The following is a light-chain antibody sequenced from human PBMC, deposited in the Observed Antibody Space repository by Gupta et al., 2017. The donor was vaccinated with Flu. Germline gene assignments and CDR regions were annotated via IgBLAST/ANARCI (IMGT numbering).Light chain of an antibody. J-gene: IGLJ2*01. CDR3: QVWDSSSEHVV. CDR2: DDS. Sequence: SYVLTQPPSVSVAPGQTAKITCGGNNIESKSVHWCQQKPGQAPVLVVYDDSDRPSGIPERFAGYNSGNTATLTISRVEVGDEADYYCQVWDSSSEHVVFGGGTKLTGL. CDR1: NIESKS. V-gene: IGLV3-21*02.